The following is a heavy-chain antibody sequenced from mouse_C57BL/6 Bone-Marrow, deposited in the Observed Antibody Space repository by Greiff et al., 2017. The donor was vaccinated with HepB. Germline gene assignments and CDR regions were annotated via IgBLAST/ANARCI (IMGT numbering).Heavy chain of an antibody. Sequence: QVQLKQSGAELVKPGASVKLSCKASGYTFTSYWMHWVKQRPGQGLEWIGMIHPNSGSTNYNEKFKSKATLTVDKSSSTAYMQLSSLTSEDSAVYYCARFGPWFAYWGQGTLVTVSA. CDR3: ARFGPWFAY. CDR1: GYTFTSYW. CDR2: IHPNSGST. V-gene: IGHV1-64*01. J-gene: IGHJ3*01.